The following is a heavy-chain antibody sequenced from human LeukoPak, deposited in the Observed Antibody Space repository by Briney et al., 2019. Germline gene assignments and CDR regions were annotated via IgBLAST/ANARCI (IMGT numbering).Heavy chain of an antibody. V-gene: IGHV1-69*06. Sequence: SSVKVSCKSSGGTFSSYAISWVRQAPGRGVEWMGGIIPIFGTANYAQKFQGRVTITADKSTSTAYMELSSLRSEDTAVYYCARGGSYDFWSGGAFDIRGQGTMVTVSS. CDR2: IIPIFGTA. CDR3: ARGGSYDFWSGGAFDI. D-gene: IGHD3-3*01. J-gene: IGHJ3*02. CDR1: GGTFSSYA.